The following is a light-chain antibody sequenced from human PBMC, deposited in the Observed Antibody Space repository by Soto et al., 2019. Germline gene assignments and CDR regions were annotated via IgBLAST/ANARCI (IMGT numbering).Light chain of an antibody. V-gene: IGKV3-20*01. CDR1: QSLSSSY. CDR3: QQYGSSFT. J-gene: IGKJ3*01. CDR2: GAS. Sequence: DIVLTQSPATLSLSLGERATLSCLAKQSLSSSYLAWYQQKPGQAPRLLIYGASSRATGIPDRFSGSGSGTDFTLTINRLEPEDFAVYYCQQYGSSFTFGPGTKVDIK.